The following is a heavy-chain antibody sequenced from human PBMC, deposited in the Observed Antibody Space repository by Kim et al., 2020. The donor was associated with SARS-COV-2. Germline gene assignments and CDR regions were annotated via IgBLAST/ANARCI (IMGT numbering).Heavy chain of an antibody. V-gene: IGHV7-4-1*02. CDR2: INTNTGNP. D-gene: IGHD2-15*01. Sequence: ASVKVSCKASGYTFTSYAMNWVRQVPGQGLEWMGWINTNTGNPTYAQGFTGRFVFSLDTSVSTAYLQISSLKAEDTAVYYCARRGEYCSGGSCYGYYYYYYGMDVWGQGTTVTVSS. J-gene: IGHJ6*02. CDR1: GYTFTSYA. CDR3: ARRGEYCSGGSCYGYYYYYYGMDV.